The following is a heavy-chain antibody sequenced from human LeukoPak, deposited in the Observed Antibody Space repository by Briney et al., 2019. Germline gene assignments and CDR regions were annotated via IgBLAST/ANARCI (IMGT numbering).Heavy chain of an antibody. Sequence: PGRSLRLSCAASGFTFSIYGMHWVRQAPGKGLEWVAVIWYDGSNKYYADSVKGRFTISRDNSKNTLYLQMNSLRAEDTAVYYCARGVLRAQWGSYRYFLDYWGQGTLVTVSS. CDR2: IWYDGSNK. D-gene: IGHD3-16*02. CDR1: GFTFSIYG. CDR3: ARGVLRAQWGSYRYFLDY. V-gene: IGHV3-30*19. J-gene: IGHJ4*02.